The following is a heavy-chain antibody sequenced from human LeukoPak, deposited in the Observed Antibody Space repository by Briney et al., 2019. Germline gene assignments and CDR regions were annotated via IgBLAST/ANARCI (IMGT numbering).Heavy chain of an antibody. CDR1: GDSISSYC. J-gene: IGHJ5*02. V-gene: IGHV4-4*07. D-gene: IGHD1-26*01. CDR3: ARGGVGGVSYNNWFDP. CDR2: ICTSGNT. Sequence: PSETLSLTCTVSGDSISSYCWSWIRQPAGKGLEWIXRICTSGNTKYNPSLTSRVTILIDKSQNQFSLKLTSVTAADTAVYYCARGGVGGVSYNNWFDPWGQGTLVTVSS.